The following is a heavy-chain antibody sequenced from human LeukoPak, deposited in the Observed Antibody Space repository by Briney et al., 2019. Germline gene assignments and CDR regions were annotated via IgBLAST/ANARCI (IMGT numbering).Heavy chain of an antibody. CDR2: ISSSSSTI. V-gene: IGHV3-48*01. Sequence: GGSLRLSCAASGFTFSSYSMNWVRQAPGKGLEWVSYISSSSSTIYYADSVKGRFTISRDNAKNSLYLQMNSLRAEDTAVYYCARDGDYYDSSGYHHAFDIWGQGTMVTVSP. J-gene: IGHJ3*02. CDR3: ARDGDYYDSSGYHHAFDI. CDR1: GFTFSSYS. D-gene: IGHD3-22*01.